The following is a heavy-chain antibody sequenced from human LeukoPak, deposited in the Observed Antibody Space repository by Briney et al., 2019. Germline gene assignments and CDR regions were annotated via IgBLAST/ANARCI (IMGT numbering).Heavy chain of an antibody. Sequence: SVKVSCKASGFTFTSSAVQWVRQARGQRLEWIGWIVVGSGNTNYAQKFQERVTITRDMSTSTAYMELSSLRSEDTAVYYCAAASDYGDYGYFDLWGRGTLVTVFS. CDR3: AAASDYGDYGYFDL. CDR1: GFTFTSSA. D-gene: IGHD4-17*01. V-gene: IGHV1-58*01. J-gene: IGHJ2*01. CDR2: IVVGSGNT.